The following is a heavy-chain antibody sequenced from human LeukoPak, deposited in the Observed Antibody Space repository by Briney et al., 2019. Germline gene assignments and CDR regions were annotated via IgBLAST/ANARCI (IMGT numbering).Heavy chain of an antibody. CDR2: IYHSGST. J-gene: IGHJ6*03. CDR1: GYSISSGYY. CDR3: ARHYRARYCSGGSCYSNAYYYYYMDV. V-gene: IGHV4-38-2*01. D-gene: IGHD2-15*01. Sequence: KPSETLSLTCAVSGYSISSGYYWGWIRQPPGKGLEWIGSIYHSGSTYHNPSLKSRVTISVDTSKNQFSLKLSSVTAADTAVYYCARHYRARYCSGGSCYSNAYYYYYMDVWGKGTTVTVSS.